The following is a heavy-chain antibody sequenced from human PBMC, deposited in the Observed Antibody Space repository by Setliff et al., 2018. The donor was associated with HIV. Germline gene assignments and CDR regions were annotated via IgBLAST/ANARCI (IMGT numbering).Heavy chain of an antibody. CDR1: GCSISSDDHY. Sequence: SETLSLTCTVSGCSISSDDHYWSWIRQPPGKGLEWIGYIYHTGATYYKSSLESRLTISVDTSKNQFSLQLNSVTAADTAVYFCARMSISASVYFDYWGQGSQVTVSS. CDR2: IYHTGAT. D-gene: IGHD6-25*01. V-gene: IGHV4-30-4*01. J-gene: IGHJ4*02. CDR3: ARMSISASVYFDY.